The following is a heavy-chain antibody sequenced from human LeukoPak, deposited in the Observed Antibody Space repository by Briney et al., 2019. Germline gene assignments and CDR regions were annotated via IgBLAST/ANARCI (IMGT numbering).Heavy chain of an antibody. CDR3: ARVWDYYDSSGYYGY. J-gene: IGHJ4*02. V-gene: IGHV3-7*03. D-gene: IGHD3-22*01. Sequence: GGSLRLSCAASGFTFSSYWMSWARQAPGKGLEWVANIKEDGGQKYYVDSVKGRFTISRDNAKKSLYLQMDSLRADGTAVYYCARVWDYYDSSGYYGYWGQGTLVTVSS. CDR2: IKEDGGQK. CDR1: GFTFSSYW.